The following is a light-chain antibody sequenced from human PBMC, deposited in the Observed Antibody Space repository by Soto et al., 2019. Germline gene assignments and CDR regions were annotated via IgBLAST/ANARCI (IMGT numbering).Light chain of an antibody. J-gene: IGLJ3*02. CDR3: SSLAGSYNLV. V-gene: IGLV2-11*01. CDR2: DVF. CDR1: SSDIGAYNY. Sequence: QSALTQPRSVSGSPGQAVTISCTGTSSDIGAYNYVFWYQQYPGKSPKLIIYDVFKRPSGVPARFSAPKSGNTASLTITGLQTEDEADYHCSSLAGSYNLVFGGGTKLTVL.